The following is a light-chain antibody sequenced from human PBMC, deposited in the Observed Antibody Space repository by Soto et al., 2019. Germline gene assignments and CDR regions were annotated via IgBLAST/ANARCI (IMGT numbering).Light chain of an antibody. CDR2: WAS. J-gene: IGKJ2*01. Sequence: DIVMTQSPDSLAVSLGERATINCKSSQSVLYSSNNENYLAWYQQKPGQPPKLLIYWASTRESGVPDRFSGSGSGTDFTLTISSLQAEDVAVYYCQQYYSTPPTFGQGTKLEIE. CDR1: QSVLYSSNNENY. V-gene: IGKV4-1*01. CDR3: QQYYSTPPT.